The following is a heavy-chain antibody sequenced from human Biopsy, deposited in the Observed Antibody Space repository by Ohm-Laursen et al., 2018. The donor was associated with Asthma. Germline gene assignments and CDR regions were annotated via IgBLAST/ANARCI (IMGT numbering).Heavy chain of an antibody. Sequence: SLRLSCAASGFTFSHYNMSWVRQAPGKGLEWVSSITDTSRYIKYADTVKGRFTISRDNAKNSLYLQMNSLRAEDTAVYFCARAVDYSHYYGIDIWGQGTTVTVS. CDR2: ITDTSRYI. J-gene: IGHJ6*02. CDR1: GFTFSHYN. D-gene: IGHD3-10*01. CDR3: ARAVDYSHYYGIDI. V-gene: IGHV3-11*05.